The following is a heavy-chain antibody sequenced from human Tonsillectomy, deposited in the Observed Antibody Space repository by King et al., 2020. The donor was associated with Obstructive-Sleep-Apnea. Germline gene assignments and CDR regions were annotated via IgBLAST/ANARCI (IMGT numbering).Heavy chain of an antibody. CDR3: ARGRPGVGKGTFDY. CDR2: IFAGGTT. Sequence: VQLVESGGGLVQPGGSLRLSCAASGFTVSSNYMTWVRQAPGKGLEWVSIIFAGGTTYYTDSVKVRFTISRDDSNNTLYLQMNGLTAEDTATYYCARGRPGVGKGTFDYWGQGTLVTVSS. D-gene: IGHD6-13*01. J-gene: IGHJ4*02. V-gene: IGHV3-66*01. CDR1: GFTVSSNY.